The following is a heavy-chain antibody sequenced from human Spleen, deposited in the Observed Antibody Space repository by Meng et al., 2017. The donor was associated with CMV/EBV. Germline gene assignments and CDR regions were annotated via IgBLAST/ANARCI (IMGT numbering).Heavy chain of an antibody. Sequence: CRATGFAFSRYAMHWLRQAPGKGLGWVAVIWYDGSNKYHAESVKGRFTISRDNSKHTLYLQMDSLRAEDTSLYYCAKDMVEGWYYFDYWGQGTLVTVSS. D-gene: IGHD4/OR15-4a*01. CDR3: AKDMVEGWYYFDY. V-gene: IGHV3-33*06. CDR1: GFAFSRYA. CDR2: IWYDGSNK. J-gene: IGHJ4*02.